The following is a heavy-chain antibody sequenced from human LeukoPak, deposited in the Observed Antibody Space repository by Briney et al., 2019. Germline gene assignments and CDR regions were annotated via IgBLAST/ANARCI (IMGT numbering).Heavy chain of an antibody. CDR2: IYYSGST. Sequence: SETLSLTCTVSGGSISSSSYYWGWIRQPPGKGLEWIGSIYYSGSTYYNPSLKSRVTISVDTSKNQFSLKLSAVTAADTAVYYCASFSLGYCSSTSCYDDAFDIWGQGTMVTVSS. J-gene: IGHJ3*02. V-gene: IGHV4-39*01. CDR3: ASFSLGYCSSTSCYDDAFDI. D-gene: IGHD2-2*01. CDR1: GGSISSSSYY.